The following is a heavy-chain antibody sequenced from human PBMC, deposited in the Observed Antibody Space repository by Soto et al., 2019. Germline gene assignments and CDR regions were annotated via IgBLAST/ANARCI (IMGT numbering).Heavy chain of an antibody. Sequence: ASVKVSCKASGYTFTSYDINWVRQATGQGLEWMGWMNPNSGNTGYAQKFQGRVTMTRNTSISTAYMELSSLRSEDTAVYYCASGIPPAAMGTHFQDAFDIWGQGTMVTVSS. D-gene: IGHD2-2*01. CDR3: ASGIPPAAMGTHFQDAFDI. J-gene: IGHJ3*02. CDR2: MNPNSGNT. CDR1: GYTFTSYD. V-gene: IGHV1-8*01.